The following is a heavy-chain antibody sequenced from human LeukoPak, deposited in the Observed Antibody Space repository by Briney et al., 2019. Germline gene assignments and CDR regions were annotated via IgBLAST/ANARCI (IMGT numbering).Heavy chain of an antibody. Sequence: ASVKVSCKASGYTLTSYGISWVRQAPGQGLEWMGWISAYNGNTNYAQKLQGRVTMTTDTSTSTAYMELRSLRSDDTAVYYCARDQGRWLQPNWFDPWGQGTLVTVSS. CDR1: GYTLTSYG. CDR3: ARDQGRWLQPNWFDP. D-gene: IGHD5-24*01. J-gene: IGHJ5*02. CDR2: ISAYNGNT. V-gene: IGHV1-18*01.